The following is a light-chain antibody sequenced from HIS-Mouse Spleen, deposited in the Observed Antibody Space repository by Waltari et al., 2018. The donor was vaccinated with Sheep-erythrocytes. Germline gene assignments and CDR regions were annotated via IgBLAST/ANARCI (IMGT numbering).Light chain of an antibody. CDR2: AAS. CDR3: QQANSFPIT. Sequence: DIQMTQSPSSVSASVGDRVTITCRASQGISSWLAWDQQNPGNAPKILIYAASSLQSGVPSRFSVSGAGTDFTLTISSLQPEDFATYYCQQANSFPITFGQGTRLEIK. V-gene: IGKV1-12*01. CDR1: QGISSW. J-gene: IGKJ5*01.